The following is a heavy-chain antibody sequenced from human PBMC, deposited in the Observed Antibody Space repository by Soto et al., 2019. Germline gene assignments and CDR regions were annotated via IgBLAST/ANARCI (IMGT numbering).Heavy chain of an antibody. CDR1: GFTFSSYG. Sequence: QVQLVESGGGVVQPGRSLRLSCAASGFTFSSYGMHWVRQAPGKGLEWVAVIWYDGSNKYYADSVKGRFTISRDNSKNTLYLQRNSLRAEDTAVNYVARDRSPLLRGWCYLDSGAQGPRV. V-gene: IGHV3-33*01. J-gene: IGHJ4*02. D-gene: IGHD2-21*01. CDR3: ARDRSPLLRGWCYLDS. CDR2: IWYDGSNK.